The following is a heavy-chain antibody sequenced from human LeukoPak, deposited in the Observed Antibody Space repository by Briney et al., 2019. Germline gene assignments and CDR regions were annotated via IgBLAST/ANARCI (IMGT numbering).Heavy chain of an antibody. D-gene: IGHD3-10*01. CDR2: ISYDGSNK. J-gene: IGHJ4*02. CDR1: GFTFSSYG. CDR3: AKDRGYGSGSYLVNN. Sequence: GRSLRHSCAASGFTFSSYGMHWVRQAPGKGLEWVAVISYDGSNKYYADSVKGRFTISRDNSKNTLYLQMNSLRAEDTAVYYCAKDRGYGSGSYLVNNWGQGTLVTVSS. V-gene: IGHV3-30*18.